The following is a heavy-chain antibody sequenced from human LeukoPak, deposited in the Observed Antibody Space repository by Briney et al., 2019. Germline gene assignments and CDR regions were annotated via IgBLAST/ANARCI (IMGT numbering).Heavy chain of an antibody. V-gene: IGHV4-59*01. CDR2: FHYSEST. CDR1: GGSISSYY. D-gene: IGHD4-11*01. CDR3: SRDRTTITRGAFDL. Sequence: SETLSLTCTVSGGSISSYYWSWIRQPPGKGLEWIGDFHYSESTNYNPSLRSRVTISGDTSNNQFSLKLRSVTAADTAIYFCSRDRTTITRGAFDLWGQGTVVTVSS. J-gene: IGHJ3*01.